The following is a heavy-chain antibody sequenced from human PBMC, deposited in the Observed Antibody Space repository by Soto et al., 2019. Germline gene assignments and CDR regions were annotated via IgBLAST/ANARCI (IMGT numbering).Heavy chain of an antibody. D-gene: IGHD4-4*01. J-gene: IGHJ6*02. Sequence: SETLSLTCTVSGGSISSSSYYWGWIRQTPGKGLEWIGSIYYSGSTYYNPSLKSRVTISVDTSKNQFSLKLSSVTAADTAVYYCATNYAYYYYYGMDVWGQGTTVTVSS. CDR1: GGSISSSSYY. CDR2: IYYSGST. V-gene: IGHV4-39*01. CDR3: ATNYAYYYYYGMDV.